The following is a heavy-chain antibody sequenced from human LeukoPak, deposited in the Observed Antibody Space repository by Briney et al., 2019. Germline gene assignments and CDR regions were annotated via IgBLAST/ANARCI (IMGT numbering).Heavy chain of an antibody. J-gene: IGHJ3*02. D-gene: IGHD1-26*01. CDR2: ISGSGDST. V-gene: IGHV3-23*01. CDR3: ARVFLPLTARVGEAFDI. CDR1: GFTFSSYA. Sequence: GGSLRLSCAASGFTFSSYAMSWVRQAPGKGLEWVSAISGSGDSTYYADSVKGRFTISRDNAKNSLYLQMNSLRAEDTAVYYCARVFLPLTARVGEAFDIWGQGTMVTVSS.